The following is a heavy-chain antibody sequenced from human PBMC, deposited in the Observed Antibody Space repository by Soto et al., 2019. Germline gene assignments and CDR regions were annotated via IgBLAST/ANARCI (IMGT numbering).Heavy chain of an antibody. D-gene: IGHD6-19*01. CDR3: ARAGSPGRYYFDY. Sequence: QSQTLSLTCAISGDSVSSNSAAWNWFRQSPSRGLEWLGRTYYRSKWYNDYAVSVKSRISINPDTSKNQFSLQLNSVTPEDTAAYYCARAGSPGRYYFDYWGQGTLVTVSS. J-gene: IGHJ4*02. CDR1: GDSVSSNSAA. V-gene: IGHV6-1*01. CDR2: TYYRSKWYN.